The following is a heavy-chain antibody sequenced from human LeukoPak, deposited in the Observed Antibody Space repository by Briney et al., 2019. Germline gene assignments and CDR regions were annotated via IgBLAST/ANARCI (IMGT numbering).Heavy chain of an antibody. CDR2: IKPDGSES. V-gene: IGHV3-7*04. Sequence: PGGSLRLSCAASGFTFRSHWMIWPRQAPGKGREWVANIKPDGSESYYVDSVMGRFSISRDDAKNSLYLQMNSLRAEDTAVYYCARANIVATYFDYWGQGTLVTVSS. CDR3: ARANIVATYFDY. CDR1: GFTFRSHW. D-gene: IGHD5-12*01. J-gene: IGHJ4*02.